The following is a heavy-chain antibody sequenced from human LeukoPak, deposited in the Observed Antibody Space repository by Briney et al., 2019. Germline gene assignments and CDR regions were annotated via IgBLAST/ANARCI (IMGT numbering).Heavy chain of an antibody. CDR1: GFTFSSYS. V-gene: IGHV3-48*02. D-gene: IGHD1-14*01. CDR3: ARDLDHVFDI. Sequence: GGSLRLSCAASGFTFSSYSMNWVRQAPGKGLEWISYIGGSGSPIDYADSVKGRFTISRDNAKNSLYLQMNSLRDEDTAVYYCARDLDHVFDIWGQGKKVTVSS. CDR2: IGGSGSPI. J-gene: IGHJ3*02.